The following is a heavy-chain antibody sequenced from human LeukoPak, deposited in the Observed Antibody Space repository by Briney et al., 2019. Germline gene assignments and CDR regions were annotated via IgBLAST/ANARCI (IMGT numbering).Heavy chain of an antibody. CDR3: ITTLRWLHLIGNY. CDR2: IKSNPDGGTT. D-gene: IGHD5-24*01. V-gene: IGHV3-15*01. J-gene: IGHJ4*02. CDR1: GFTFSNTY. Sequence: GGSLRLSCEASGFTFSNTYMSWVRQAPGKGLEWVGRIKSNPDGGTTEYAAPVKGRFTISRDDSKNTLYLQMNSLKTEDTAVYYCITTLRWLHLIGNYWGQGTLVTVSS.